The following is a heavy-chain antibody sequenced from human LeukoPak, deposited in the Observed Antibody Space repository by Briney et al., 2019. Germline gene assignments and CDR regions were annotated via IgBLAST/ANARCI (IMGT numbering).Heavy chain of an antibody. CDR2: IASKTDGGTT. CDR1: GFTVTNAW. Sequence: PGGSLRLSCAASGFTVTNAWMNWVCQAPGKGLEWVGRIASKTDGGTTDYAAPVKGRFTISRDDSKNTLFLQMNSLKTEDTAVYYCTTGIRGDCGQGTLVTVSS. CDR3: TTGIRGD. J-gene: IGHJ4*02. V-gene: IGHV3-15*04.